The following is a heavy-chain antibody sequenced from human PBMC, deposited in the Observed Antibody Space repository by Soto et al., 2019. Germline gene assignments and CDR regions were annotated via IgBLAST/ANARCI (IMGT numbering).Heavy chain of an antibody. Sequence: QVQLVQSGAEVKKPGSSVKVSCKASGGTFSSYAISWVRQAPGQGLEWMGGIIPIFGTANYAQKFQGRVTITADESTSTAYMELSSLRSEYTAVYYCAREGVYCSGGSCYPYGYYWGQGTLVTVSS. V-gene: IGHV1-69*01. CDR2: IIPIFGTA. J-gene: IGHJ4*02. D-gene: IGHD2-15*01. CDR1: GGTFSSYA. CDR3: AREGVYCSGGSCYPYGYY.